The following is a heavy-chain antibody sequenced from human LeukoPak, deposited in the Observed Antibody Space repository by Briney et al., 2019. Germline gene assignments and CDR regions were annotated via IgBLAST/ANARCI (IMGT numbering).Heavy chain of an antibody. CDR2: IRHGGVT. D-gene: IGHD4-17*01. V-gene: IGHV4-34*01. Sequence: SETLSLTCGVSGASLSGFFWNWVRQSPGEGLEWIGDIRHGGVTTYNPSLMGRVTITTDTSKNQFSLMLTSVTAADTGVYYCARGPNYYGDYIRSFPDAFHIWGRGTVVTVSS. CDR1: GASLSGFF. J-gene: IGHJ3*02. CDR3: ARGPNYYGDYIRSFPDAFHI.